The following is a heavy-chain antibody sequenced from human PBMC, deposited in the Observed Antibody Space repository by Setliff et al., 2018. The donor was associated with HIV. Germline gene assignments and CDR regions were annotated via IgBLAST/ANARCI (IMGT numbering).Heavy chain of an antibody. V-gene: IGHV1-69*13. J-gene: IGHJ2*01. Sequence: SVKVSCKASGGTFGSYAISWVRQAPGQGLEWMGGIIPIFDTAKYAQKFQGRVTITADESTSTADMELSSLRSEDTAVYYCARDDHYYDSGSYYSDWYFDLWGRGTLVTVSS. CDR1: GGTFGSYA. CDR3: ARDDHYYDSGSYYSDWYFDL. D-gene: IGHD3-10*01. CDR2: IIPIFDTA.